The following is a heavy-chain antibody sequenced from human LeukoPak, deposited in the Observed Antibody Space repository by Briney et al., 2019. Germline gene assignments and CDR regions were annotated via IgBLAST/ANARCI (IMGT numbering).Heavy chain of an antibody. CDR2: ISSSSSTI. CDR3: ARVREAELWFGELCPDY. Sequence: GRSMTLSCLASAFTFSSYSMNWVRQAQRKGLEWDSYISSSSSTIYYADSVEGRFTISRDNAKNSLYLQMNSLRAEDTAVYYCARVREAELWFGELCPDYWGQGTLVTVSS. D-gene: IGHD3-10*01. V-gene: IGHV3-48*01. J-gene: IGHJ4*02. CDR1: AFTFSSYS.